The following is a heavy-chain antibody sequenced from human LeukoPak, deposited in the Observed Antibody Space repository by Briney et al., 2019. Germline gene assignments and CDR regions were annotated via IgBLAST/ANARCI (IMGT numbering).Heavy chain of an antibody. V-gene: IGHV3-21*01. CDR1: GFTFSSYS. Sequence: GGSLRLSCAASGFTFSSYSMNWVRQAPGKGLEWVSSISSSSTYIYYADSVKGRFTISRDNAKNSLYLQMNSLRAEDTAVYYCARDQTRYYDFWSGYPDAFDMWGQGTMVTVSS. D-gene: IGHD3-3*01. CDR3: ARDQTRYYDFWSGYPDAFDM. J-gene: IGHJ3*02. CDR2: ISSSSTYI.